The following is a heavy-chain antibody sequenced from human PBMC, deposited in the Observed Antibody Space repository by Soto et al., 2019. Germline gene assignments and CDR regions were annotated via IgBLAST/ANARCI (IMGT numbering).Heavy chain of an antibody. CDR1: GFTFSSFS. J-gene: IGHJ4*02. D-gene: IGHD6-19*01. V-gene: IGHV3-30-3*01. CDR3: ARTTAVAGTPEFDY. CDR2: ISYDGSNK. Sequence: QLQLVESGGGVVQPGGSLRLSCVASGFTFSSFSLHWVRQAPGKGLEWLALISYDGSNKYNADSVKGRFTISRENSNNTLYLQLSSLRPEDTAVYYCARTTAVAGTPEFDYWGQGALVTVSS.